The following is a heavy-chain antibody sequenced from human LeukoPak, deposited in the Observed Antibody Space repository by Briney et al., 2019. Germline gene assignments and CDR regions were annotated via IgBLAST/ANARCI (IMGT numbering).Heavy chain of an antibody. Sequence: SETLSLTCTVSGYPISSGYYWGWIRQPPGKGLEWIGSIYHSGSTYYNPSLKSRVTISVDTSKNQFSLKLSSVTAADTAVYYCARDISVIAARPADDYWGQGTLVTVSS. CDR3: ARDISVIAARPADDY. J-gene: IGHJ4*02. V-gene: IGHV4-38-2*02. CDR1: GYPISSGYY. CDR2: IYHSGST. D-gene: IGHD6-6*01.